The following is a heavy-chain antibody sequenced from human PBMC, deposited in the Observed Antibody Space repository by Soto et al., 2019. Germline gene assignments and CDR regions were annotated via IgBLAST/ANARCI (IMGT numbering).Heavy chain of an antibody. CDR3: ASGDYDSGGYYPNWFDP. J-gene: IGHJ5*02. CDR2: IYYSGST. V-gene: IGHV4-59*01. D-gene: IGHD3-22*01. CDR1: GGSISSYY. Sequence: ETLSLTCTVSGGSISSYYWSWIRQPPGKGLEWIGYIYYSGSTNYNPSLKSRVTISVDTSKNQFSLKLSSVTAADPAENYFASGDYDSGGYYPNWFDPWGQGTLVTVSS.